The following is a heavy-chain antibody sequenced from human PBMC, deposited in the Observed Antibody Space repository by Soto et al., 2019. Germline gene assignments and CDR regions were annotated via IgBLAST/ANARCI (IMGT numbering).Heavy chain of an antibody. CDR1: GGSFSGYY. CDR3: ASLLDYCSGGSCYGWFDP. D-gene: IGHD2-15*01. J-gene: IGHJ5*02. CDR2: INHSGST. Sequence: SETLSLTCAVYGGSFSGYYWSWIRQPPGKGLEWIGEINHSGSTNYNPSLKSRVTISVDTSKNQFSLKLSSVTAADTAVYYCASLLDYCSGGSCYGWFDPWGQGTLVTVSS. V-gene: IGHV4-34*01.